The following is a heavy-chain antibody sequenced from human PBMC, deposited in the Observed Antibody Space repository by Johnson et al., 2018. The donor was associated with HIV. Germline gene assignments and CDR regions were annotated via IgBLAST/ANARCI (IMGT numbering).Heavy chain of an antibody. CDR2: IYSGGST. CDR3: ASPWGRFSTSSLDIFDI. V-gene: IGHV3-66*01. Sequence: VQLVGSGGGVVRPGGSLRLSCAASGFTFDDYGMSWVRQAPGKGLEWVSGIYSGGSTYYADSVKGRFTISRDNSKNTPYLQMNSLRAEDTAVYYCASPWGRFSTSSLDIFDIWGQGTMVTVSS. CDR1: GFTFDDYG. J-gene: IGHJ3*02. D-gene: IGHD6-6*01.